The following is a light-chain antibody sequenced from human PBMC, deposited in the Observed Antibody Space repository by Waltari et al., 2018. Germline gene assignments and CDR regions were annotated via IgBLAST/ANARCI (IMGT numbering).Light chain of an antibody. CDR3: QQSYSTQT. CDR2: SAS. J-gene: IGKJ1*01. V-gene: IGKV1-39*01. CDR1: QTISNY. Sequence: DIQMTQSPSSLPASVGDSVTINCRSSQTISNYLNWYQHKPGKAPKLLIYSASTLQSGVPSRFSGSRYGTDFTLTISSLQPEDFATYYCQQSYSTQTFGQGTKVEVK.